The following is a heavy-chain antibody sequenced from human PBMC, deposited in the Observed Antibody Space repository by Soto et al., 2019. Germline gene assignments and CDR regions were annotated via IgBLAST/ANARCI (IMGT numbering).Heavy chain of an antibody. CDR3: TTEGRGLLWFGELLPFDY. CDR2: IKSKTDGGTT. D-gene: IGHD3-10*01. J-gene: IGHJ4*02. CDR1: GFTFSNAW. Sequence: EVQLVESGGGLVKPGGSLRLSCAASGFTFSNAWMSWVRQAPGKGLEWVGRIKSKTDGGTTDYAAPVKGRFTISRDDSKNTLYLQTNSLKTEDTAVYYCTTEGRGLLWFGELLPFDYWGQGTLVTVSS. V-gene: IGHV3-15*01.